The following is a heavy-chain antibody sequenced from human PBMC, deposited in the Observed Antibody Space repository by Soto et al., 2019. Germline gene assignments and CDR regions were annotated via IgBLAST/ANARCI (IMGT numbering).Heavy chain of an antibody. CDR3: ARGGEPLGYYGLDV. CDR1: GGSVSSGSYY. J-gene: IGHJ6*02. CDR2: IYYSGST. Sequence: PSETLSLTCTVSGGSVSSGSYYWSWIRQPPGKGLEWIGYIYYSGSTNYNPSLKSRVTISVDTSKNQFSLELTSLTAAGTAVYYCARGGEPLGYYGLDVWGQGTTVTVSS. V-gene: IGHV4-61*01.